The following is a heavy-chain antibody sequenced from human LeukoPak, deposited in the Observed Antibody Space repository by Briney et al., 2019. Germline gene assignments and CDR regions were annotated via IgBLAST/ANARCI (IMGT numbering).Heavy chain of an antibody. CDR1: GFAVDNMH. V-gene: IGHV3-66*01. Sequence: GGSLRLSCAASGFAVDNMHMNWVRQAPGKGLEWVSVIYNGVETSYADSVKGRFSISRDNSRNTLYLQMNRLRAEDTGVYYCTRASRWLAFDLWGQGTLVT. D-gene: IGHD6-19*01. CDR3: TRASRWLAFDL. CDR2: IYNGVET. J-gene: IGHJ4*02.